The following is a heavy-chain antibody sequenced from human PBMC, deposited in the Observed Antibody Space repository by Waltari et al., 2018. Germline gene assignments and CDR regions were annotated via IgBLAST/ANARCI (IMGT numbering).Heavy chain of an antibody. CDR1: GYTFSDYY. CDR2: GDPEDGET. CDR3: ATSGSYYPSYYFDY. J-gene: IGHJ4*02. Sequence: EVQLVQPGAEVKKPGATVKISCKVSGYTFSDYYMHWVQQAPGKGLQWMGLGDPEDGETIYAEKFQGRVTITADTSTDTAYMELSSLRSEDTAVYYCATSGSYYPSYYFDYWGQGTLVTVSS. D-gene: IGHD1-26*01. V-gene: IGHV1-69-2*01.